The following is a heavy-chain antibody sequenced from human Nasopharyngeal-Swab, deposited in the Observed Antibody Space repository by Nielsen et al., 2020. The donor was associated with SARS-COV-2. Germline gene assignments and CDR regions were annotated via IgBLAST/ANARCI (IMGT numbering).Heavy chain of an antibody. CDR3: AKYSGSYYYTFDI. J-gene: IGHJ3*02. Sequence: SETLSLTCAVNGGSLSGSYWSWIRQSPGKGLEWIGEINHRGSTTYNPSLKRRVTMSLDTSKNQLSLKLSSVTAADTAVYYCAKYSGSYYYTFDIWGQGTLVTVS. CDR1: GGSLSGSY. V-gene: IGHV4-34*01. CDR2: INHRGST. D-gene: IGHD1-26*01.